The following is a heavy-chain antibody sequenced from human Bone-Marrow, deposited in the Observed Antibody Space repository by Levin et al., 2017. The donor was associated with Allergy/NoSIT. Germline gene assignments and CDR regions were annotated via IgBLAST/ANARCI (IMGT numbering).Heavy chain of an antibody. CDR2: IYPGDSDT. J-gene: IGHJ6*02. D-gene: IGHD2-15*01. V-gene: IGHV5-51*01. CDR3: ARHGAEYCSGGSCPVSGYSYGYYDYGMDV. Sequence: GESLKISCKGSGYSFTSYWIGWVRQMPGKGLEWMGIIYPGDSDTRYSPSFQGQVTISADKSISTAYLQWSSLKASDTAMYYCARHGAEYCSGGSCPVSGYSYGYYDYGMDVWGQGTTVTVSS. CDR1: GYSFTSYW.